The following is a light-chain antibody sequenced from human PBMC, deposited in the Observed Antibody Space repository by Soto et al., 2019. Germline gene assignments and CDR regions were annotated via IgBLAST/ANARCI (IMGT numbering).Light chain of an antibody. CDR1: SSTVGGFNV. CDR2: EGI. CDR3: CSYAGSSNV. Sequence: QSVLTQPASVSGSPGQSITISCTGTSSTVGGFNVVSWYQQHPGKAPKVIIYEGIKRPSGVSNRFSGSNSGSTASLTISGLQAEDEADYYCCSYAGSSNVFGTGTKVTVL. V-gene: IGLV2-23*03. J-gene: IGLJ1*01.